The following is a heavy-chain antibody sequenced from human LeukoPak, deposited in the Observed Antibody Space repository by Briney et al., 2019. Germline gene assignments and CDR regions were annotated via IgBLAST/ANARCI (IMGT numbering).Heavy chain of an antibody. CDR3: ARVRASTDFDY. V-gene: IGHV4-34*01. J-gene: IGHJ4*02. D-gene: IGHD4-17*01. CDR2: INHSGST. Sequence: SETLSLTCAVYGGSFSGYYWSWIRQPPGKGLEWIGEINHSGSTNYNPSLKSRVTISVDTSKSQFSLKLSSVTAADTAVYYCARVRASTDFDYWGQGTLVTVSS. CDR1: GGSFSGYY.